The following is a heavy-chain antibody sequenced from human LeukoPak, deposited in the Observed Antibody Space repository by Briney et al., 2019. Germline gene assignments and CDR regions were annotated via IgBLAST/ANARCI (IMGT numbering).Heavy chain of an antibody. CDR2: IYTSGST. CDR1: GGSISSGSYY. D-gene: IGHD2/OR15-2a*01. Sequence: NPSQTLSFTCTVSGGSISSGSYYWSWIRQPAGKGLEWIGRIYTSGSTNYNPSLKSRVTISVDTSKNQFSLKLSSVTAADTAVYYCASNRSPRSKLDAFDIWGQGTMVTVSS. V-gene: IGHV4-61*02. J-gene: IGHJ3*02. CDR3: ASNRSPRSKLDAFDI.